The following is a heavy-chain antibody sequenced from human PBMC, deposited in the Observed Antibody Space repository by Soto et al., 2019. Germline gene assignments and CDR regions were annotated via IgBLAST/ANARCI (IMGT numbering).Heavy chain of an antibody. Sequence: ASVKVSCKASGYTFTGYYMHWVRQAPGQGLEWMGWINPNSGGTNYAQKFQGRVTMTRDTSVSTTYMELSSLRSDDTAIYYCARESYLSRVSFDSWGQGTLVTVSS. CDR3: ARESYLSRVSFDS. CDR1: GYTFTGYY. V-gene: IGHV1-2*02. CDR2: INPNSGGT. J-gene: IGHJ4*02. D-gene: IGHD2-2*02.